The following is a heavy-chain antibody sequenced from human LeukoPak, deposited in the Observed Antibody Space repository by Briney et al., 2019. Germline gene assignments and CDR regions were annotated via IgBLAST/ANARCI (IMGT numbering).Heavy chain of an antibody. V-gene: IGHV1-3*01. CDR2: INAGNGNT. CDR3: ARDGYSSSWYPGYYFDY. D-gene: IGHD6-13*01. Sequence: ASVKVSCKASGYTFTSYAMHWVRRAPGQRLEWMGWINAGNGNTKYSQKFQGRVTITRDTSASTAYMELSSLRSEDTAVYYCARDGYSSSWYPGYYFDYWGQGTLVTVS. J-gene: IGHJ4*02. CDR1: GYTFTSYA.